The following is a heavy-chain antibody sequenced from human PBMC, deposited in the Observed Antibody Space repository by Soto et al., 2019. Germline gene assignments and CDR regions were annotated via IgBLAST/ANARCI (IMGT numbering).Heavy chain of an antibody. CDR3: SREGAWIQRWAPPFDY. J-gene: IGHJ4*02. Sequence: SQTLSLTCAISGDSVSSNSAAWSWIRLSPSRGLEWLGRTHYRSKWYNDYAVSVKSRITISPDTSKNQFTLQLNSVTPDDTAVYYCSREGAWIQRWAPPFDYWGQGTPVTVSS. V-gene: IGHV6-1*01. CDR2: THYRSKWYN. CDR1: GDSVSSNSAA. D-gene: IGHD5-18*01.